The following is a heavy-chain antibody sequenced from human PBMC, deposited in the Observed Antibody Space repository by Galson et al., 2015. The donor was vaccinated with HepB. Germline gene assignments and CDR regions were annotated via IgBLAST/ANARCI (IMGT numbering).Heavy chain of an antibody. V-gene: IGHV3-21*01. CDR3: ARDRGDPYCSSSSCYTEFDY. CDR1: GFTFSSYS. CDR2: IGGSSSYI. J-gene: IGHJ4*02. Sequence: SLRLSCADSGFTFSSYSMNWVRQAPGKGLEWVSSIGGSSSYIYYADSVKGRFIISRENAKNSLYLQMNSLRAEDTAVYYCARDRGDPYCSSSSCYTEFDYWGQGARVTVSS. D-gene: IGHD2-2*02.